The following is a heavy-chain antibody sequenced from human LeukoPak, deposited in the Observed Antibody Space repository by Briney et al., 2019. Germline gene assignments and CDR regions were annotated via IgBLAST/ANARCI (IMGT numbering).Heavy chain of an antibody. D-gene: IGHD3-10*02. Sequence: PGGSLRLSCAASGFTFSSYSMNWVRQAPGKGLEWVSSIGGSGSHTYYSDSVKGRSTISRDNSKNTLYLQMNSLRAEDTAVYYCGSTSLLGSGFFDYWGQGTLVTVSS. CDR1: GFTFSSYS. CDR3: GSTSLLGSGFFDY. V-gene: IGHV3-21*01. CDR2: IGGSGSHT. J-gene: IGHJ4*02.